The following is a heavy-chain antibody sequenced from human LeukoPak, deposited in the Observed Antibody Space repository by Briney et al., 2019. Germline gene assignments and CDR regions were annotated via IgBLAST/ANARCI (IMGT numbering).Heavy chain of an antibody. CDR1: GFTFSGYS. Sequence: GGSLRLSCAASGFTFSGYSMNWVRQAPGKGLEWVSSVTASGTLKYYADSVAGRFTISRDSAQSSVSLQMNSLKAEDTAVYYCARGTGNSFDRWGQGILVTVSS. J-gene: IGHJ4*02. CDR2: VTASGTLK. CDR3: ARGTGNSFDR. D-gene: IGHD3-9*01. V-gene: IGHV3-21*01.